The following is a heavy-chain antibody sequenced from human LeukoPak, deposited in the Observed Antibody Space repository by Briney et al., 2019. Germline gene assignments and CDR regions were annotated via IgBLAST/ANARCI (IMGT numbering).Heavy chain of an antibody. V-gene: IGHV3-30*04. CDR2: ISHDATNE. J-gene: IGHJ4*02. D-gene: IGHD4-23*01. CDR1: GFIFSDYA. CDR3: ARDFGGLRWNYYFDY. Sequence: GGSLRLSCVASGFIFSDYAMHWVRQAPGKGLEWMAIISHDATNEYHADSVKGRFTISRDNPKNTLYLQMNSLIPEDTAVYLCARDFGGLRWNYYFDYWGQGTLVTVSS.